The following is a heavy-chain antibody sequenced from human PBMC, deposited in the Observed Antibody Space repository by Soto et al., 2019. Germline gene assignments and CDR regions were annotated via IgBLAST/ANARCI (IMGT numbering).Heavy chain of an antibody. J-gene: IGHJ6*02. CDR2: IYSGGST. CDR1: GFTVSSNY. Sequence: PGGSLRLSCAASGFTVSSNYMSWVRQAPGKGPEWVSVIYSGGSTYYADSVKGRFTISRDNSKNTLYLQMNSLRAEDTAVYYCARDIMVRGRAPRYYYGMDVWGQGTTVTVSS. D-gene: IGHD3-10*01. CDR3: ARDIMVRGRAPRYYYGMDV. V-gene: IGHV3-66*01.